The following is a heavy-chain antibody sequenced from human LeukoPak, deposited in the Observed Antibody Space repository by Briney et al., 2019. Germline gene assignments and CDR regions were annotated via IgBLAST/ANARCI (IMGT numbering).Heavy chain of an antibody. J-gene: IGHJ4*02. V-gene: IGHV3-74*01. Sequence: GGSLRLSCAASGFTFSSYWMHWVRQAPGKGLVWVSRIKSDGSYATYPDSVKGRFTISRDNAMNTLYLQTNSLRPEDTAVYYCARDIYYYKSGSDYWGQGTLVTVSS. CDR2: IKSDGSYA. D-gene: IGHD3-22*01. CDR1: GFTFSSYW. CDR3: ARDIYYYKSGSDY.